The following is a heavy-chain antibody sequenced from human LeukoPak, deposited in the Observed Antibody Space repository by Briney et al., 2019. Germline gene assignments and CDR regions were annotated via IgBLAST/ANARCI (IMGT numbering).Heavy chain of an antibody. V-gene: IGHV3-49*04. CDR2: SRSKAYGGTT. D-gene: IGHD3-10*01. CDR1: VFTFGDYA. J-gene: IGHJ4*02. Sequence: GGSLSLSCTAAVFTFGDYAMSWVRQASGKGLEWVCFSRSKAYGGTTEYAASVKGRFTISRDDSKSIAYLQMNSLKTEDTAVYYCTSDLWFGESLYFDYWGQGTLVTVSS. CDR3: TSDLWFGESLYFDY.